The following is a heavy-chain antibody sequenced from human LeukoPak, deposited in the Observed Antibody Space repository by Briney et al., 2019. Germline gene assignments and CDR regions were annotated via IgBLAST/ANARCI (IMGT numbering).Heavy chain of an antibody. V-gene: IGHV3-23*01. D-gene: IGHD2/OR15-2a*01. J-gene: IGHJ5*02. CDR1: GVIISSYA. Sequence: GGSLRLSCAASGVIISSYAMIWVRQAPGKGLEWVSAINGRGDNTYYADFVKGRFTISRDNSKSTVYLQMNSLRTEDTAVYYCAKDRVSPGFNWFDPWGQGTLVTVSS. CDR2: INGRGDNT. CDR3: AKDRVSPGFNWFDP.